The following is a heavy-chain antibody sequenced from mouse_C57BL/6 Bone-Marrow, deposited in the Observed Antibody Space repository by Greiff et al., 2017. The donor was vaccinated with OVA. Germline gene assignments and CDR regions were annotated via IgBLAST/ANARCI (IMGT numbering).Heavy chain of an antibody. Sequence: VQLQQSGPVLVKPGASVKMSCKASGYTFTDYYMNWVKQSHGKSLEWIGVINPYNGGTSYNQKFKGKATLTVVKSSSTAYMELNSLTSEDSAVYYCARARHYYGSRGFAYWGQGTLVTVSA. D-gene: IGHD1-1*01. CDR2: INPYNGGT. CDR1: GYTFTDYY. CDR3: ARARHYYGSRGFAY. V-gene: IGHV1-19*01. J-gene: IGHJ3*01.